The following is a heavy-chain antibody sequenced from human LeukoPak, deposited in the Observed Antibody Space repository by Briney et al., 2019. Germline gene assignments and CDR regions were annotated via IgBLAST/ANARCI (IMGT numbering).Heavy chain of an antibody. CDR3: SRGESIWFGDSLFDP. CDR1: GYTFTGYY. Sequence: ASVKVSCKASGYTFTGYYMHWVRQAPGQGLEWMGWINPNSGGTNYAHKFQGRVTVNRDTSISKAYMELSRLRSDDTACYYFSRGESIWFGDSLFDPGGREPWSPSPQ. D-gene: IGHD3-10*01. CDR2: INPNSGGT. J-gene: IGHJ5*02. V-gene: IGHV1-2*07.